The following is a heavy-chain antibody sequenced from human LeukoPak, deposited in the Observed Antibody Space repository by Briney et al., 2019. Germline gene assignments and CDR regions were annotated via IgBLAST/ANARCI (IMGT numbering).Heavy chain of an antibody. CDR1: GFTFSSYG. J-gene: IGHJ3*02. CDR3: ATSLSIVGAVWAFDI. CDR2: IRYDGSNK. D-gene: IGHD1-26*01. V-gene: IGHV3-30*02. Sequence: GGSLRLSCAASGFTFSSYGMHWVRQAPGKGLEWVAFIRYDGSNKYYADSVKGRFTISRDNSKNTLYLQMNSLRAEDTAAYYCATSLSIVGAVWAFDIWGQGTMVTVSS.